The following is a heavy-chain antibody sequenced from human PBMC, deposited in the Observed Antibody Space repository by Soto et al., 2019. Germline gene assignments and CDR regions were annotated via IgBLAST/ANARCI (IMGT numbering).Heavy chain of an antibody. V-gene: IGHV3-48*02. J-gene: IGHJ4*02. CDR3: ARDFAWAFYY. D-gene: IGHD1-26*01. CDR2: ISANSRTI. Sequence: EVQLVESGGGLVQPGGSLRLSCVASGFTFSSYSMNWVRQAPGKGLEWVSYISANSRTIHYADSVRGRFTVSRDNAKNSLYLQMSSLRDEDTAVYYCARDFAWAFYYWGQGTLLTVSP. CDR1: GFTFSSYS.